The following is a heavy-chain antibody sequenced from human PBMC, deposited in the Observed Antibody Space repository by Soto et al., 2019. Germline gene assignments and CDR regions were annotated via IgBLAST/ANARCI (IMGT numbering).Heavy chain of an antibody. V-gene: IGHV4-34*01. CDR3: ARGGGLRRYLTAHYFDY. D-gene: IGHD3-16*02. J-gene: IGHJ4*02. CDR2: INHSGST. CDR1: GGSFSGYY. Sequence: SETLSLTCAVYGGSFSGYYWSWMRQPPGKGLEWIGEINHSGSTNYNPSLKSRVTISVDTSKNQFSLKLSSVTAADTAVYYCARGGGLRRYLTAHYFDYWGQGTLVTAPQ.